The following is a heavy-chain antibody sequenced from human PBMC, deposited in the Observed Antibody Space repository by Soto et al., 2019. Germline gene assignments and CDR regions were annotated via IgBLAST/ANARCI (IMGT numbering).Heavy chain of an antibody. CDR3: AAATIRVWIDP. D-gene: IGHD5-12*01. Sequence: QVQLVQSGAEVKKPGASVNVSCKASGYSFTSYYMHWVRQAPGQGLEWMGIINPRDGSTTYAQKFQGRVTITRDTPASIVDMELSSLRSDDTAVYYCAAATIRVWIDPWGQGTLVTVSS. CDR1: GYSFTSYY. V-gene: IGHV1-46*01. CDR2: INPRDGST. J-gene: IGHJ5*02.